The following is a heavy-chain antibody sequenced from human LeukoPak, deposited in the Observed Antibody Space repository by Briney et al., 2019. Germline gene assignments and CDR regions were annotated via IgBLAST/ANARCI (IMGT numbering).Heavy chain of an antibody. CDR2: VHLSGAS. CDR1: GGSILSTNW. D-gene: IGHD1-26*01. CDR3: ARESGAFSPFGF. J-gene: IGHJ4*02. Sequence: SETLSLTCAVSGGSILSTNWGSWVREPPGKGLEWIGEVHLSGASNYTSSLRSGVRMFIDKSRHHLSLVLTSATAADTAIYYSARESGAFSPFGFWGQGTLVTVSS. V-gene: IGHV4-4*02.